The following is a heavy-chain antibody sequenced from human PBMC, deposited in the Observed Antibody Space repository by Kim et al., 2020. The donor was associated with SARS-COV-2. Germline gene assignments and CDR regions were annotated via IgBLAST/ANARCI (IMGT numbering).Heavy chain of an antibody. Sequence: SETLSLTCTVSGGSISSGDYYWSWIRQPPGKGLEWIGYIYYSGSTYYNPSLKSRVTISVDTSKNQFSLKLSSVTAADTAVYYCARENGDIVVVPAAYTVYWYFDLWGRGTLVTVSS. CDR3: ARENGDIVVVPAAYTVYWYFDL. CDR1: GGSISSGDYY. D-gene: IGHD2-2*01. J-gene: IGHJ2*01. V-gene: IGHV4-30-4*01. CDR2: IYYSGST.